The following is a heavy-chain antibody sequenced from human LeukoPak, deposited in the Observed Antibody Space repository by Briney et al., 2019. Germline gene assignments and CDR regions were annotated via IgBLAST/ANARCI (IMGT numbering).Heavy chain of an antibody. V-gene: IGHV3-74*01. CDR1: GFTFSSYW. CDR3: ARSPSTVTTGFDS. J-gene: IGHJ4*02. Sequence: GGSLRLSCAASGFTFSSYWMHWVRHAPGKGLVWVSRINSDGSSTSYADSVKGRFTISRDNAMNTLYLQMNSLRAEDTAVYYCARSPSTVTTGFDSWGQGTLVTVSS. D-gene: IGHD4-17*01. CDR2: INSDGSST.